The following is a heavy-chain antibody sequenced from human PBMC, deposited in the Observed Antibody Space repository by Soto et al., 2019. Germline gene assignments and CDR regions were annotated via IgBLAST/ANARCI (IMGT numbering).Heavy chain of an antibody. J-gene: IGHJ4*02. D-gene: IGHD3-9*01. CDR2: IYHSGST. CDR1: GASISSSNW. V-gene: IGHV4-4*02. CDR3: ARVPSGGILYFFPPRD. Sequence: QVQLQESGPGLVKPSGTLSLTCAVSGASISSSNWWSWVRQPPGKGLEWIGEIYHSGSTNYNPSLNSRVTISVDKSKSQCSLRRCSATAADTAVYYCARVPSGGILYFFPPRDWGQGTLVTVSS.